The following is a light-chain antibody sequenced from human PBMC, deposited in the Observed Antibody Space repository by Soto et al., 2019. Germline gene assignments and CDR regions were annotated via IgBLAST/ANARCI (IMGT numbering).Light chain of an antibody. CDR1: QSITSTY. V-gene: IGKV3-20*01. J-gene: IGKJ3*01. CDR2: GAS. Sequence: EIVLTQSPGTLSLSPAERAARSCMASQSITSTYLAWYQQKPGQAPRLLIYGASSRASGIPDRFSGSGSGTDFTLTISRLEPEDFAVYYCQQYGSSPPFTFGPGTKVDIK. CDR3: QQYGSSPPFT.